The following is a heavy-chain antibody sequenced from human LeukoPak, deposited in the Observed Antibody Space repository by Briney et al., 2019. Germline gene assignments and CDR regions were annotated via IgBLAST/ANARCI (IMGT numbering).Heavy chain of an antibody. CDR1: GGSISSSRYY. J-gene: IGHJ4*02. CDR3: ARGIVVVPAATSFDY. Sequence: SETLSLTCTVSGGSISSSRYYWGWIRQPPGKGLEWIGSIYYSGSTYYNPSLKSRVTISVDTSKNQFSLKLSSVTAADTAVYYCARGIVVVPAATSFDYWGQGTLVTVSS. D-gene: IGHD2-2*01. V-gene: IGHV4-39*01. CDR2: IYYSGST.